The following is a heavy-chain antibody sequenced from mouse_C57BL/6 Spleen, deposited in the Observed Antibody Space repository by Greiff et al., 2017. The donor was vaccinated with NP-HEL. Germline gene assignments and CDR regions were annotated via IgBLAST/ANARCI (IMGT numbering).Heavy chain of an antibody. CDR3: ARGSYFDY. CDR1: GYTFTSYG. CDR2: IYPRSGNT. Sequence: VKLQESGAELARPGASVKLSCKASGYTFTSYGISWVKQRTGQGLEWIGEIYPRSGNTYYNEKFKGKATLTADKSSSTAYMELRSLTSEDSAVYFCARGSYFDYWGQGTTLTVSS. V-gene: IGHV1-81*01. J-gene: IGHJ2*01.